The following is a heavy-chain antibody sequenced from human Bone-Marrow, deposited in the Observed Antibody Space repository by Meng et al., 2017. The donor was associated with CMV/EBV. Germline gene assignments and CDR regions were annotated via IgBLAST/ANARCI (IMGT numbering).Heavy chain of an antibody. Sequence: GGSLRLSCAASRLTFNNYGMHWVRQAPGKGLEWGTFIRYDGSDEYYAGSVKGRFTISRDNSKNTLYLRMNSLRAEDTAIYYCAKRNYDSSGRSWGQGTPVTVSS. CDR1: RLTFNNYG. CDR2: IRYDGSDE. CDR3: AKRNYDSSGRS. V-gene: IGHV3-30*02. J-gene: IGHJ5*02. D-gene: IGHD3-22*01.